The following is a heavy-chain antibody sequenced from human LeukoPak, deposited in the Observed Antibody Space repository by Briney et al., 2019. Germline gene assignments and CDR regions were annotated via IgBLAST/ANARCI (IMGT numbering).Heavy chain of an antibody. CDR2: ISYDGSNK. V-gene: IGHV3-30-3*01. Sequence: PGGSLRLSCAASGFTFSSYAMHWVRQAPGKGLEWVAVISYDGSNKYYAVSVKGRFTISRDNSKNTLYLQMNSLRAEDTAVYYCAKDRFWNSFESWGQGTLVTVSS. J-gene: IGHJ4*02. D-gene: IGHD1-1*01. CDR3: AKDRFWNSFES. CDR1: GFTFSSYA.